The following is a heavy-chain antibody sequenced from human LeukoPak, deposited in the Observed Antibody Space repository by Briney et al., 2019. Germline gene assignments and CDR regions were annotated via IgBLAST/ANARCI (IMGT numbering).Heavy chain of an antibody. D-gene: IGHD3-22*01. CDR1: GFTFSSYA. J-gene: IGHJ5*02. Sequence: PGGSLRLSCAASGFTFSSYAMSWVRQAPGKGLEWVSAISGSGGSTYYADSVKGRFTISRDNSKNTLYLQMNSLRAEDTATYYCAKHYYDSSGSYGPFDLWGQGTLVTVSS. CDR3: AKHYYDSSGSYGPFDL. CDR2: ISGSGGST. V-gene: IGHV3-23*01.